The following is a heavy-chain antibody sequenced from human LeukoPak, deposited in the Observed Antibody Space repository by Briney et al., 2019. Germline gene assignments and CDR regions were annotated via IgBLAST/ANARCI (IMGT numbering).Heavy chain of an antibody. J-gene: IGHJ5*02. CDR3: ARGGVAAAQAVAGNNWFDP. CDR2: INHSGST. D-gene: IGHD6-19*01. CDR1: GGSFSGYY. Sequence: SETLSLTCAVYGGSFSGYYWSWIRQPPGKGLEWIGEINHSGSTNYNPSLKSRVTISVDTSKNQFSLKLSSVTAADTAVYYCARGGVAAAQAVAGNNWFDPWGQGTLVTVSS. V-gene: IGHV4-34*01.